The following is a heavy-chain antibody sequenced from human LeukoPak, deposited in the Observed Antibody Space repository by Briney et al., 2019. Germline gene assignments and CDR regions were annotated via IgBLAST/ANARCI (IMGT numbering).Heavy chain of an antibody. Sequence: GRSLRLSCAASGSTFSSYAMHWVRQAPGKGLEWVAIISYDGSNKYYADSVKGRFTISRDNSKNTLYLQMNSLRAEDTAVYYCARGYSSSPWLAFDLWGQGTMVTVSS. CDR3: ARGYSSSPWLAFDL. D-gene: IGHD2-2*01. CDR1: GSTFSSYA. CDR2: ISYDGSNK. J-gene: IGHJ3*01. V-gene: IGHV3-30*04.